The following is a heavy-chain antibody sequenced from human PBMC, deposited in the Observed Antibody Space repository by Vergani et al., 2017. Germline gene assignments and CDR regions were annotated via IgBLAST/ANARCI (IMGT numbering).Heavy chain of an antibody. D-gene: IGHD2-2*01. CDR1: GGTFSSYA. CDR3: ARVRPRYCSSTSCAYDAFDI. J-gene: IGHJ3*02. CDR2: IIPIFGTA. Sequence: QVQLVQSGAEVKKPGSSVKVSCKASGGTFSSYAISWVRQAPGQGLEWMGWIIPIFGTANYAQKFQGRVTITADESTSTAYMELSSLRSEDTAVYYCARVRPRYCSSTSCAYDAFDIWGQGTMVTVSS. V-gene: IGHV1-69*01.